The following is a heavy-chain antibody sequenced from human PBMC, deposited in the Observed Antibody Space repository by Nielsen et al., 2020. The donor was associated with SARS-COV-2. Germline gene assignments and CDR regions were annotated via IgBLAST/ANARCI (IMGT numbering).Heavy chain of an antibody. CDR3: ARGAQQWLADY. Sequence: WVRQAPGQGLEWMGWFNPGSGGTKYAQKFQARVTTTRDMSVNTAYMELSGLTSDDTAVYYCARGAQQWLADYWGQGTLVTVS. J-gene: IGHJ4*02. CDR2: FNPGSGGT. V-gene: IGHV1-2*02. D-gene: IGHD6-19*01.